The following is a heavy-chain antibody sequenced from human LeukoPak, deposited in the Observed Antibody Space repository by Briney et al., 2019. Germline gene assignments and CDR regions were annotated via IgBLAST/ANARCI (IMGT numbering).Heavy chain of an antibody. CDR3: ARLRPCSSTSCYEGGAYYYYYMDV. V-gene: IGHV5-51*01. D-gene: IGHD2-2*01. CDR1: GYSFTSYW. Sequence: GESLKISCKGSGYSFTSYWIGWVRQMPGKGLEWMGIIYPGDSDTRYSPPFQGQVTISADKSISTAYLQWSSLKASDTAMYYCARLRPCSSTSCYEGGAYYYYYMDVWGKGTTVTISS. CDR2: IYPGDSDT. J-gene: IGHJ6*03.